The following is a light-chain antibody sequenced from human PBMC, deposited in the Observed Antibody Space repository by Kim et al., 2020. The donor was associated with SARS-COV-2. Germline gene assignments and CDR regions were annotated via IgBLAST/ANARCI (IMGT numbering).Light chain of an antibody. CDR3: QAWDTNTGVV. V-gene: IGLV3-1*01. CDR1: TLGTGY. Sequence: SYELTHPPSVSVSPGQTASITCSGDTLGTGYASWYQQKTGQSPVLVIYQNFKRPSGIPERFSGSNSGNTATLTIRGTQSVDEADYYCQAWDTNTGVVFGGGTKVTVL. J-gene: IGLJ3*02. CDR2: QNF.